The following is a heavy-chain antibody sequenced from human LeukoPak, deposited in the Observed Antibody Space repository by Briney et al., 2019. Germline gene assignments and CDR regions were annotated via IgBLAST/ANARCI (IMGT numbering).Heavy chain of an antibody. J-gene: IGHJ4*02. Sequence: SETLSLTCAVYGGSFSGYYWSWIRQPPGKGLEWIGEINHSGSTNYNPSLKSPVTISVDTSKNQFSLKLSSVTAADTAVYYCARGRDGYNYYDYWGQGTLVTVSS. CDR1: GGSFSGYY. CDR2: INHSGST. V-gene: IGHV4-34*01. D-gene: IGHD5-24*01. CDR3: ARGRDGYNYYDY.